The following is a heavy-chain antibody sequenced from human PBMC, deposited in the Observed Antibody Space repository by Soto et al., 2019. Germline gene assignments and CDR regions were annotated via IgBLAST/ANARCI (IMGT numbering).Heavy chain of an antibody. Sequence: QVQLVQSGAEVKKPGASVNVSGKASGCTFTVYYMHWVRQAPGQGLEWMGWINPKSGGTMYPQKFQGRVTMTWDTSISTAYMALTRLRSDDTDVYYCARDLAKGGGSAGFDYWGQGTLVTVSS. CDR3: ARDLAKGGGSAGFDY. CDR1: GCTFTVYY. V-gene: IGHV1-2*02. J-gene: IGHJ4*02. D-gene: IGHD1-26*01. CDR2: INPKSGGT.